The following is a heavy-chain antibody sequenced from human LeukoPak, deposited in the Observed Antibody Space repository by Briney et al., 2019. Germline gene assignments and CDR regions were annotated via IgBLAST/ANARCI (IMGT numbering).Heavy chain of an antibody. J-gene: IGHJ4*01. CDR3: AKWGDYDILTRYQDSHY. CDR1: GFLFSNYA. V-gene: IGHV3-23*01. CDR2: IGGRDGGT. D-gene: IGHD3-9*01. Sequence: GASLRLSCAASGFLFSNYAMSWVRQAPGKGLEWVSAIGGRDGGTYYADSVKGRFTVSRDDPKNTLYLQMNTLRVEDTAVYYGAKWGDYDILTRYQDSHYWGHGNLVTVFS.